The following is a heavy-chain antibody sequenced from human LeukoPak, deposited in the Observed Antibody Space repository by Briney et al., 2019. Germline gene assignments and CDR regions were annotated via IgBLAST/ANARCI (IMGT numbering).Heavy chain of an antibody. V-gene: IGHV3-7*01. J-gene: IGHJ4*02. CDR2: INQDGSEK. Sequence: PGGSLRLSCAASGFTFSSYWMSWVRQAPGKGLEWVANINQDGSEKYYVDSVKGRFTISRDNAKNSLYLQMNSLRAEDTAVYYCARLKSYYDSSGYIVGIDYWGQGTLVTVSS. CDR1: GFTFSSYW. D-gene: IGHD3-22*01. CDR3: ARLKSYYDSSGYIVGIDY.